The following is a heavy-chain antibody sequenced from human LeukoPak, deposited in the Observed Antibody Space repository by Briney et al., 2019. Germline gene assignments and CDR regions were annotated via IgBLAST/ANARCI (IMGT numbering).Heavy chain of an antibody. CDR3: ARASSLSGSFDY. Sequence: ASVRVSCTASGYTFTSYYMHWVRQAPGQGLEWMGIINPSGGSTSYAQKFQGRVTMTRDTSTSTVYMELSSLRSEDTAVYYCARASSLSGSFDYWGQGTLVTVSS. V-gene: IGHV1-46*01. J-gene: IGHJ4*02. CDR1: GYTFTSYY. D-gene: IGHD6-6*01. CDR2: INPSGGST.